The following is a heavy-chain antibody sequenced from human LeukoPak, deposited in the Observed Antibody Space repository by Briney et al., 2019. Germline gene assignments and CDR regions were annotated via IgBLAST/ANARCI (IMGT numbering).Heavy chain of an antibody. CDR1: RLTFSSYG. CDR3: TRAKDSGYDNYYYYMDV. V-gene: IGHV3-20*04. CDR2: INWNGGST. J-gene: IGHJ6*03. Sequence: GGSLRLSCAASRLTFSSYGMHWVRQAPGKGLEWVSGINWNGGSTGYADSVKGRFTISRDNAKNSLYLQMNSLRAEDTALYYCTRAKDSGYDNYYYYMDVWGKGTTVTVSS. D-gene: IGHD5-12*01.